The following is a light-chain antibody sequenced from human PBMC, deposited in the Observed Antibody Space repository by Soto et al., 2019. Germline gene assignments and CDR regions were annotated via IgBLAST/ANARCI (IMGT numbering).Light chain of an antibody. V-gene: IGKV4-1*01. Sequence: DIVMTQSPDSLAVSLGERATINCKSSQSVLYSSNNKNYLAWSQQKPGQPPKLLIYWASTRESRVPDRFSGSGSGTDFTLTISSLQAEDVAVYYCQQYYSTPYTFGHGTKLEIK. CDR1: QSVLYSSNNKNY. J-gene: IGKJ2*01. CDR2: WAS. CDR3: QQYYSTPYT.